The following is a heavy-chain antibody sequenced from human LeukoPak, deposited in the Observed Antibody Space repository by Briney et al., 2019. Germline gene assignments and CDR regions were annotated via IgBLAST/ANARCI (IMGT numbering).Heavy chain of an antibody. J-gene: IGHJ5*02. Sequence: SETLSLTCTVSGGSISSYYWSWLRQPPGKGLEWIGYFFYSGSTNYNPSLTSRVTISVDTSKNQFSLKLSSVTAADTAVYYCARGSGGYHYDHWGQGTLVTVSS. D-gene: IGHD3-22*01. CDR2: FFYSGST. V-gene: IGHV4-59*01. CDR3: ARGSGGYHYDH. CDR1: GGSISSYY.